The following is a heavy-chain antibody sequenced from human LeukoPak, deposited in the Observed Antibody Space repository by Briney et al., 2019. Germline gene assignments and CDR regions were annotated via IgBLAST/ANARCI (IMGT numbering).Heavy chain of an antibody. CDR2: IYSGVNT. Sequence: AGGPLRLSCAASGFTVSSNYMSWVRQAPGKGLECVSLIYSGVNTYYADSVKGRFTISRDNSKNTLHLQMKSLRAEDTAVYYCARGGFDILSGSYDAFDVWGQGTMVTVSS. CDR3: ARGGFDILSGSYDAFDV. CDR1: GFTVSSNY. V-gene: IGHV3-53*01. J-gene: IGHJ3*01. D-gene: IGHD3-9*01.